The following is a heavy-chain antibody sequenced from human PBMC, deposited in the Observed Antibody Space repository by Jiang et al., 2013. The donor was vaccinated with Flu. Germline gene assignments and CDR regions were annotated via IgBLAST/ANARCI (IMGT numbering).Heavy chain of an antibody. CDR2: IYSGGST. CDR1: GFTVSSNY. V-gene: IGHV3-66*01. D-gene: IGHD2-15*01. J-gene: IGHJ4*02. Sequence: CAASGFTVSSNYMSWVRQAPGRGWSGVSVIYSGGSTSYADSVKGRFTTSRDSSKNNLYLQMNSLRAEDTAVYYCARVSLYCSGGSCWIDYWGQGTLGHRLL. CDR3: ARVSLYCSGGSCWIDY.